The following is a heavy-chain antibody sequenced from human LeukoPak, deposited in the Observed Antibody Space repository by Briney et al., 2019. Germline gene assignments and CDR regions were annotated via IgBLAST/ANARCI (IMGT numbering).Heavy chain of an antibody. D-gene: IGHD3-16*01. V-gene: IGHV4-34*01. Sequence: PSETLSLTCAVNGGSFSNYYWSWIRQPPGKGLEWIGEINHVRSTYYNPSLKSRVTISVDTSKNQISLKLSSVTAADTAVYYCATSVNSAYLALDLWGQGTMVTVSS. CDR2: INHVRST. CDR3: ATSVNSAYLALDL. CDR1: GGSFSNYY. J-gene: IGHJ3*01.